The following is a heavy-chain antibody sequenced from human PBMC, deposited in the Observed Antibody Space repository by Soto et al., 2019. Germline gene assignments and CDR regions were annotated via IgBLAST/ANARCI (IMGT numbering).Heavy chain of an antibody. CDR2: ISYSGST. V-gene: IGHV4-59*01. CDR1: DGSLNSYH. J-gene: IGHJ2*01. Sequence: PSETLSLTCTVSDGSLNSYHWSWIRQPPGKGLEWIGYISYSGSTRYNPSLKSRVTISVDTSKNQFSLKLTSVTAADTALYSCARGIAAATTTFNWYFDLWGRGTLVTVSS. D-gene: IGHD6-13*01. CDR3: ARGIAAATTTFNWYFDL.